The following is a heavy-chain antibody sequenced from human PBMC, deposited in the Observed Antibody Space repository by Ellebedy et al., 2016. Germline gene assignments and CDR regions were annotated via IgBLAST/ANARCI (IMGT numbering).Heavy chain of an antibody. CDR2: IIPIFGTA. CDR3: AGVEMATKYYYYYMDD. J-gene: IGHJ6*03. V-gene: IGHV1-69*13. CDR1: GGTFSSYA. Sequence: SVKVSXKASGGTFSSYAISWVRQAPGQGLEWMGGIIPIFGTANYAQKFQGRVTITADESTSTAYMELSSLRSEDTAVYYCAGVEMATKYYYYYMDDWGKGTTVTVSS. D-gene: IGHD5-24*01.